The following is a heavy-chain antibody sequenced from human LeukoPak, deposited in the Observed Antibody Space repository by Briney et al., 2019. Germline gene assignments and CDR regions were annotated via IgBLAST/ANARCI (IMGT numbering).Heavy chain of an antibody. D-gene: IGHD5-18*01. J-gene: IGHJ5*02. V-gene: IGHV1-2*02. CDR2: INPNSGCT. Sequence: ASVELSRNASGYTFTGYYMHWVRQPPGQGLEWMGWINPNSGCTNYAQKFQGRVTMTRDTSISTDYMELSRLRSDDTAVYYCARDIVMVTYWFDPWGQGTLVTVSS. CDR3: ARDIVMVTYWFDP. CDR1: GYTFTGYY.